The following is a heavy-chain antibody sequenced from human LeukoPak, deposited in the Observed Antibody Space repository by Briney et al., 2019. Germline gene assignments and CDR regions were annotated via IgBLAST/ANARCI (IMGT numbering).Heavy chain of an antibody. Sequence: HTGGSLRLSCAASGFTFSSYWMHWVRQAPGKGLVWVSRINSDGSSTSYADSVKGRFTISRDNSKNTLYLQMNSLRAEDTAVYYCARTYSWSLSRFDYWGQGTLVTVSS. CDR1: GFTFSSYW. D-gene: IGHD3-16*02. CDR2: INSDGSST. J-gene: IGHJ4*02. V-gene: IGHV3-74*01. CDR3: ARTYSWSLSRFDY.